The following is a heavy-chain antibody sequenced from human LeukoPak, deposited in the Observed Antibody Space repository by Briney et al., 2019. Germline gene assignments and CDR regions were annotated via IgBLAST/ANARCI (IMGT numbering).Heavy chain of an antibody. CDR2: ISYDGSNK. CDR1: GFTFSSYA. V-gene: IGHV3-30*04. CDR3: AGVAASL. Sequence: AGRSLRLSCAASGFTFSSYAMHWVRQAPGKGLEWVAVISYDGSNKYYADSVKGRFTISRDNSKNTLYLQMNSLRAEDTAVYYCAGVAASLWGQGTLVTVSS. D-gene: IGHD6-25*01. J-gene: IGHJ4*02.